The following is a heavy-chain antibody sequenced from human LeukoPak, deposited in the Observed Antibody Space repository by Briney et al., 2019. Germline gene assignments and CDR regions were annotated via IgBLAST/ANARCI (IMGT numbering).Heavy chain of an antibody. Sequence: ASVKVSCKASGYTFTSHDINWVRQATGQGLEWMGWMNPNSGNTGYAQKFQGRVTMTRNTSISTAHMELSSLRSEDTAVYYCARVPLHYDILTGYYDRGMDVWGQGTTVTVSS. D-gene: IGHD3-9*01. V-gene: IGHV1-8*01. CDR3: ARVPLHYDILTGYYDRGMDV. CDR1: GYTFTSHD. J-gene: IGHJ6*02. CDR2: MNPNSGNT.